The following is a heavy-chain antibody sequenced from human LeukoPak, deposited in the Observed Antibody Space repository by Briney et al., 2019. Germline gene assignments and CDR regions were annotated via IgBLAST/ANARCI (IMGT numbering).Heavy chain of an antibody. Sequence: SETLSLTCSVSGGSIINYYWTWIRQFPGKGLEWIGYIYHSGSTGYNPSLEGRVTISVDTSKNHFSLKLNSVTAADTAVYFCTRVVNGGHFDYWGQGTLVTVSS. CDR2: IYHSGST. CDR1: GGSIINYY. J-gene: IGHJ4*02. V-gene: IGHV4-59*01. D-gene: IGHD2-8*01. CDR3: TRVVNGGHFDY.